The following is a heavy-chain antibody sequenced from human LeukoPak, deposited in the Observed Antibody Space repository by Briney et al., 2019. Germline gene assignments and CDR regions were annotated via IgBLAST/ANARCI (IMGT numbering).Heavy chain of an antibody. J-gene: IGHJ4*02. D-gene: IGHD1-20*01. Sequence: TGGSLRLSCAASGFTFSNYWMHWVRQAPGKGLVWVSRINSDGSTITYADSVKVRFTISRDNAKNTLYLQMNSLRAEDTAVYYCARVTVSSSEVIFDYWGQGSLVTVSS. V-gene: IGHV3-74*01. CDR2: INSDGSTI. CDR1: GFTFSNYW. CDR3: ARVTVSSSEVIFDY.